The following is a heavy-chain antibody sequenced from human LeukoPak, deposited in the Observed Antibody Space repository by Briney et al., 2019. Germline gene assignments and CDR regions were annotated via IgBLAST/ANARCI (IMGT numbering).Heavy chain of an antibody. V-gene: IGHV3-21*01. J-gene: IGHJ5*02. CDR1: GFTFSAYS. D-gene: IGHD4-11*01. CDR2: ITSGDFV. Sequence: PGGSLRLSCAVSGFTFSAYSMNWVRQAPGKGLEWVSSITSGDFVYFADSLKGRFTISRDNAKNSLYLQMNSLRAEDTAVYYCARDCDYPNWFDPWGQGTLVTVSS. CDR3: ARDCDYPNWFDP.